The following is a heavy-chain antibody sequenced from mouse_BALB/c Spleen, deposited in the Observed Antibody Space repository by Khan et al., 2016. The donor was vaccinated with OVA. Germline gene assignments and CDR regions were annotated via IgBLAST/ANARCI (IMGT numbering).Heavy chain of an antibody. V-gene: IGHV5-6*01. D-gene: IGHD4-1*01. CDR3: ARHVTGSFAY. Sequence: EVELVESGGDLMKPGGSLKLSCAASGFTFSSYSMSWVRQIPDKRLEWVASISSDGDYTYYPDSVMGRFTISRDNAKNTLYLQMSSLKSEDTAMYYCARHVTGSFAYWGQGTLGTGSA. CDR1: GFTFSSYS. CDR2: ISSDGDYT. J-gene: IGHJ3*01.